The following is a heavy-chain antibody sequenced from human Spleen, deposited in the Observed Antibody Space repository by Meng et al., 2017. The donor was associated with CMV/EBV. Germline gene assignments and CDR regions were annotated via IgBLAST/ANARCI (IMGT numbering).Heavy chain of an antibody. CDR2: INHGGST. J-gene: IGHJ4*02. Sequence: VYGGSFSPSGWSWIRQSPGKGLEWIGKINHGGSTFYNPSLKSRVTISLDMSKNQFSLGLTSVTAADTAVYYCARDSSGWYDGYFDSWGQGTLVTVSS. CDR1: GGSFSPSG. CDR3: ARDSSGWYDGYFDS. D-gene: IGHD6-19*01. V-gene: IGHV4-34*01.